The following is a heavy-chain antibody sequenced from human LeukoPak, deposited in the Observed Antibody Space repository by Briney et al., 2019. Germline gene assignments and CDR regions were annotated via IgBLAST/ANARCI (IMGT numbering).Heavy chain of an antibody. Sequence: PGGSLRLSCAASGFTFSNYAMSCVRQAPGKGLEWVSSMSGSGGSTYYADSVKGRFTISRDNSKNTLYLQMNNLRAEDTALYYCAKNQGQWLVPVDYWGQGTLVTVSS. D-gene: IGHD6-19*01. CDR3: AKNQGQWLVPVDY. J-gene: IGHJ4*02. CDR1: GFTFSNYA. V-gene: IGHV3-23*01. CDR2: MSGSGGST.